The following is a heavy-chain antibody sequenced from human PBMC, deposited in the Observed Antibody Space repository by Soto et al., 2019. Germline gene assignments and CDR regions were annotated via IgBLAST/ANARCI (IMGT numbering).Heavy chain of an antibody. Sequence: SETLSLTCIVSGESISSSSYYWGWIRQPPGKGLEWIGSIYYSGRTYYNPSFKSRVAISIDTSKNQFSLKLSSVTATDTAVYYCARQRTTVVTQAYFDHWGQGALVTVS. CDR2: IYYSGRT. J-gene: IGHJ4*02. CDR3: ARQRTTVVTQAYFDH. CDR1: GESISSSSYY. V-gene: IGHV4-39*01. D-gene: IGHD2-21*02.